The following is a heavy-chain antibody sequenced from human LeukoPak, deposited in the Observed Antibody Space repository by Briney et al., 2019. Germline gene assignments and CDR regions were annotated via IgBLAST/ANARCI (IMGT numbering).Heavy chain of an antibody. CDR3: AREGPNSSGWYYYYYYMDV. Sequence: SETLSLTCTVSGYSISSGYYWGWIRQPPGKGLEWIGSIYHSGSTYYNPSLKSRVTISVDTSKNQFSLKLSSVTAADTAVYYCAREGPNSSGWYYYYYYMDVWGKGTTVTISS. CDR1: GYSISSGYY. V-gene: IGHV4-38-2*02. J-gene: IGHJ6*03. CDR2: IYHSGST. D-gene: IGHD6-19*01.